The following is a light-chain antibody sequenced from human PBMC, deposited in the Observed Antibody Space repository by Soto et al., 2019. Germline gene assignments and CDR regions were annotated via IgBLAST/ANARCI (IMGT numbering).Light chain of an antibody. CDR3: QQDNSSPWT. J-gene: IGKJ1*01. Sequence: DIQMTQSPSTLSASVGDRVTITCRASQSISSWLAWYQQKPGKAPKLLIYKASSVESGVTSRFSGSGSGTEFTLTISSLQPDDLATYFCQQDNSSPWTFGLGTKVEIK. CDR1: QSISSW. CDR2: KAS. V-gene: IGKV1-5*03.